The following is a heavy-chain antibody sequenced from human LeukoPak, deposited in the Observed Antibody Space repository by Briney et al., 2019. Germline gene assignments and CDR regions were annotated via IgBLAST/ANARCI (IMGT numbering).Heavy chain of an antibody. CDR3: ASLVRGGSFYYYMDV. Sequence: PSETLSLTCTVSGDSVSNVSYYWAWIRPPPGKGLEWIANVYYSGSTYYNPSLKSRVAISVDTSKNQFSLTLRSVTAADTGVYFCASLVRGGSFYYYMDVWGRGTSVTVSS. J-gene: IGHJ6*03. CDR2: VYYSGST. D-gene: IGHD3-10*01. CDR1: GDSVSNVSYY. V-gene: IGHV4-39*01.